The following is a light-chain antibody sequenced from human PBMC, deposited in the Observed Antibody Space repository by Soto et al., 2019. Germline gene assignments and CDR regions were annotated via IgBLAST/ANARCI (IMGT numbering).Light chain of an antibody. J-gene: IGLJ1*01. CDR1: SSDVGGYTY. Sequence: QSVLTQPRSVSGSPGQSVSISCTGTSSDVGGYTYVSWYHQHPGKAPKVMIYDVSKRPSGVPDRFSGSKSGNTASLTISGLQSEDEADYYCCSYAGRYTYVFGTGTKVTVL. CDR2: DVS. CDR3: CSYAGRYTYV. V-gene: IGLV2-11*01.